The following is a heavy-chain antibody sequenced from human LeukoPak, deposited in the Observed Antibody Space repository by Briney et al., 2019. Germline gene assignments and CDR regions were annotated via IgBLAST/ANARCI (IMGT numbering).Heavy chain of an antibody. D-gene: IGHD3-9*01. CDR3: ARLSLIRYFDWLLTPDAFDI. J-gene: IGHJ3*02. Sequence: PGGSLRLSCAASGFTFSSYTMHWVRQAPGKGLEWVAVISFDGSNTYYADSVKGRFTISRDNSKNTLYLQMNSLRAEDTAVYYCARLSLIRYFDWLLTPDAFDIWGQGTMVTVSS. CDR2: ISFDGSNT. CDR1: GFTFSSYT. V-gene: IGHV3-30-3*01.